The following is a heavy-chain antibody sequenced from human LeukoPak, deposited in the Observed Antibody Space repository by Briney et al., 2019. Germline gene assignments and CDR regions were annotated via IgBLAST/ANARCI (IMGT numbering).Heavy chain of an antibody. V-gene: IGHV4-34*01. D-gene: IGHD3-3*01. J-gene: IGHJ5*02. CDR3: ARDGHYDFWSGYYTRRWFDP. CDR2: INHSGST. CDR1: GGSFSGYY. Sequence: SETLSLTCAVYGGSFSGYYWSWIRQLPGKGLEWVGEINHSGSTNYNPSLKSRVTISVDTSKNQFSLKLSSVTAADTAVYYCARDGHYDFWSGYYTRRWFDPWGQGTLVTVSS.